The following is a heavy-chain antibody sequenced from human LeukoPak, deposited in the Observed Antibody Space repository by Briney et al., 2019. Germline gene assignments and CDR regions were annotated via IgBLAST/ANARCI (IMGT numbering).Heavy chain of an antibody. CDR3: AKDKIVGPTTLDY. J-gene: IGHJ4*02. D-gene: IGHD1-26*01. CDR2: IKQDGYEK. Sequence: PGGSLRLSCAASGFTFGGYWMSWVRQTPEKGLEWVANIKQDGYEKYYVDSVKGRFTISRDNAKNSLYLQMNSLRADDTAIYYCAKDKIVGPTTLDYWGQGTLVTVSS. CDR1: GFTFGGYW. V-gene: IGHV3-7*01.